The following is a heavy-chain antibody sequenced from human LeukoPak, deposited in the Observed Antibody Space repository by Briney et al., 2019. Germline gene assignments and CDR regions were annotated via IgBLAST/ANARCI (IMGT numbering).Heavy chain of an antibody. Sequence: KAGGSLRLSCAASGFSFSDYYMSWLRQAPGKGLEWVSYISSSGGIIYYADSVKGRFTISRDNAKNSLFLQMDSLRAEDTAVYYCARDLRFCSGPTCYTSRFDPWGQGTLVTVSS. CDR3: ARDLRFCSGPTCYTSRFDP. CDR1: GFSFSDYY. V-gene: IGHV3-11*01. J-gene: IGHJ5*02. CDR2: ISSSGGII. D-gene: IGHD2-2*02.